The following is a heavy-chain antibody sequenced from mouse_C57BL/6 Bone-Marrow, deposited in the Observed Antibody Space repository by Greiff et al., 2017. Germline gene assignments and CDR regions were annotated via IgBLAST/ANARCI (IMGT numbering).Heavy chain of an antibody. V-gene: IGHV1-15*01. CDR1: GYTFTDYE. Sequence: VQLQQSGAELVRPGASVTLSCKASGYTFTDYEMHWVKQTPVHGLEWIGAIDPETGGTAYNQKFKGKAILTADKSSSTAYMEVRGLTSEDFAVYYCTRGGRTDAYWGQGTLVTVSA. J-gene: IGHJ3*01. CDR3: TRGGRTDAY. D-gene: IGHD3-3*01. CDR2: IDPETGGT.